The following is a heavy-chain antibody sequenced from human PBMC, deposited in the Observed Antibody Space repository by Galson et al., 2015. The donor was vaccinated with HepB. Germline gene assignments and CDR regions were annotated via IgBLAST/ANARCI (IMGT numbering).Heavy chain of an antibody. CDR1: GFTFSSYS. J-gene: IGHJ2*01. Sequence: SLRLSCAASGFTFSSYSMNWVRQAPGKGLEWVSYISSSSSTIYYADSVKGRFTISRDNAKNSLYLQMNSLRAEDTAVYYCARDPGVVGDWYFDLWGRGTLVTVSS. D-gene: IGHD3-3*01. CDR3: ARDPGVVGDWYFDL. CDR2: ISSSSSTI. V-gene: IGHV3-48*04.